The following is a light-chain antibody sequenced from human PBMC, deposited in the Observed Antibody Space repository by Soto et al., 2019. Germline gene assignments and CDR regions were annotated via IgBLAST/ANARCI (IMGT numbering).Light chain of an antibody. J-gene: IGLJ3*02. Sequence: QPVLTQPASVSGSPGQSITMSCTGSSSDFGDDKYVSWYQQQPGKGPNLLIYGVSKRPSGVSNRFSGSKSGNTASLTISGLQVEDEADYICGSFTTSRIWVFGGGTKLTVL. CDR3: GSFTTSRIWV. CDR1: SSDFGDDKY. V-gene: IGLV2-14*01. CDR2: GVS.